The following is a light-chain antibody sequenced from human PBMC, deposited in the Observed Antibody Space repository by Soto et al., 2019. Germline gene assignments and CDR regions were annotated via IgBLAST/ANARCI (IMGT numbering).Light chain of an antibody. CDR1: SSNIAVNY. CDR2: FND. J-gene: IGLJ1*01. CDR3: AAWDDSLSGDV. V-gene: IGLV1-47*02. Sequence: VLTQPPPASRTPGQRVTISCSGSSSNIAVNYVYWYQQLPGTAPKLLIYFNDQRPSGVPDRFSGSKSGTSASLAISGLRSGDEADYYCAAWDDSLSGDVFGTGTRSPS.